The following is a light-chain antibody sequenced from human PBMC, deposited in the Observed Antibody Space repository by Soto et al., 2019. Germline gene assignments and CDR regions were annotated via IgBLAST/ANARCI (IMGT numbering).Light chain of an antibody. V-gene: IGKV1-5*01. CDR1: QSISGW. CDR2: DAS. Sequence: DIPMTQSPYTLSASVGDRVTITCRASQSISGWLAWYQQKPGKAPKLLIYDASSLESGVPSRFSGIGSGTEFTLTISRLQPDDFATYYCQQYNSYSVNAFGQGTKLEIK. CDR3: QQYNSYSVNA. J-gene: IGKJ2*01.